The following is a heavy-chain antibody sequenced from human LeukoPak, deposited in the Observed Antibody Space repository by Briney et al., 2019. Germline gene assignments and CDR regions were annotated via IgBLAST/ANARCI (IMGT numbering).Heavy chain of an antibody. CDR3: ARHYGGHSFDY. CDR1: GDSVSSNSAS. Sequence: SQTLSLTCAISGDSVSSNSASWNRIRQSPSRGLEWLGRTYYRSKWIDDYAVSVKSRITINPDTSKNQFSLQLNSVTPEDTAIYYCARHYGGHSFDYWGQGTLVTVSS. J-gene: IGHJ4*02. V-gene: IGHV6-1*01. D-gene: IGHD4-23*01. CDR2: TYYRSKWID.